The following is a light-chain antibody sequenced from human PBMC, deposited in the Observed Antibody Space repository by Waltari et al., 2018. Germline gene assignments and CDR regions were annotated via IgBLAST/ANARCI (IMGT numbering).Light chain of an antibody. J-gene: IGKJ2*01. CDR1: QSLLHSNGYHY. V-gene: IGKV2-28*01. CDR3: MQGLHTPFT. CDR2: FGS. Sequence: DIMMTQSPISLPVTPGEPAYISCRSIQSLLHSNGYHYLDWYLQKPGPSPQLLIYFGSSRASGVADRFSGNASGTDFTLKVSRVEAEDVGVYFCMQGLHTPFTFGQGTKLEI.